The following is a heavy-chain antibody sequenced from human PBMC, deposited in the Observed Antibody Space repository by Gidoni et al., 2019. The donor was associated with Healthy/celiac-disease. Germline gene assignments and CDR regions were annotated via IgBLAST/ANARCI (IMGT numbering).Heavy chain of an antibody. CDR3: ARDSGSYHFYFDY. CDR2: ISGSGGST. D-gene: IGHD1-26*01. CDR1: GFTFSSYA. V-gene: IGHV3-23*01. Sequence: EVQLLESGGGLVQPGGSLRLSCADSGFTFSSYAMSWVRQAPGKGLEWVSAISGSGGSTYYADSVKGRFTISRDNSKNTLYLQMNSLRAEDTAVYYCARDSGSYHFYFDYWGQGTLVTVSS. J-gene: IGHJ4*02.